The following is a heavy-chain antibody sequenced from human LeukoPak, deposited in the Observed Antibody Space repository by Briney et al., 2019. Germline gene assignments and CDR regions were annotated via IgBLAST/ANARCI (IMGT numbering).Heavy chain of an antibody. D-gene: IGHD5-18*01. CDR1: GGSFSGYY. Sequence: SETLSLTCAVYGGSFSGYYWSWIRQPPGKGLEWIGEINHSGSTNFNPSLKSRVTISVDTSKNQFSLKLSSVTAADTAVYYCASLDTAMVKVDYWGQGTLSPSPQ. J-gene: IGHJ4*02. CDR3: ASLDTAMVKVDY. V-gene: IGHV4-34*01. CDR2: INHSGST.